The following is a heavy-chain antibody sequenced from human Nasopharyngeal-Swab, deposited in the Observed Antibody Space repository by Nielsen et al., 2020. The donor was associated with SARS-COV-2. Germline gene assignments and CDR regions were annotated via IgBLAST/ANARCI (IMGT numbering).Heavy chain of an antibody. J-gene: IGHJ6*02. Sequence: ASVKVSCKDSGYTFTGYYMHWVRQAPGQGLEWMGRINPNSGGTNYAQKFQGRVTMTRDTSISTAYMELSRLRSDDTAVYYCARDGTRYNWNDYYYYGMDVWGQGTTVTVSS. V-gene: IGHV1-2*06. CDR2: INPNSGGT. CDR3: ARDGTRYNWNDYYYYGMDV. D-gene: IGHD1-1*01. CDR1: GYTFTGYY.